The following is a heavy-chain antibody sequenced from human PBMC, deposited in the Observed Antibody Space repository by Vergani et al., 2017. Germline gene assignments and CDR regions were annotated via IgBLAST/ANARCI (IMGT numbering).Heavy chain of an antibody. CDR1: GFTFSSYE. CDR2: ISSRGFTI. CDR3: AGGSQVVPAAPEDY. D-gene: IGHD2-2*01. V-gene: IGHV3-48*03. Sequence: EVQLVESGGGLVQPGGSLRLSCAASGFTFSSYEMNWVRQAPGKGLEWVSYISSRGFTIYYADSVKGRFTISRDNAKNSLYLQMNSLRAEDTAVYYCAGGSQVVPAAPEDYWGQGTLVTVSS. J-gene: IGHJ4*02.